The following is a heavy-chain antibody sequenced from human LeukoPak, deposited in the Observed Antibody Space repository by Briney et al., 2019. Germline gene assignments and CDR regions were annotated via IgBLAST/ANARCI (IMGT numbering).Heavy chain of an antibody. CDR3: ARESAGFSSSWYGFDY. CDR2: IYYNGNT. J-gene: IGHJ4*02. Sequence: SETLSLTCTVSGGSISSYYWSWIRQPPGKGLEWIGYIYYNGNTNYNPSLKSRVTISVDTSKNQFSLKLSSVTAADTAVYYCARESAGFSSSWYGFDYWGQGALVTVSS. V-gene: IGHV4-59*01. CDR1: GGSISSYY. D-gene: IGHD6-13*01.